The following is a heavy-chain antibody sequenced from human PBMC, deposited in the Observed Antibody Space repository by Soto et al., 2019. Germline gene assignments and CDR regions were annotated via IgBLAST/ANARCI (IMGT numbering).Heavy chain of an antibody. Sequence: QVQLVQSGAEVKKPGSSVKVSCKASGGTFSSYTISWVRQAPGQGLEWMGRIIPILGIANYAQKFQGRATITADKSTSTAYMELSSLRSEDTAVYYCARGRGCSSTSCYAYDYWGQGTLVTVSS. CDR3: ARGRGCSSTSCYAYDY. CDR1: GGTFSSYT. CDR2: IIPILGIA. D-gene: IGHD2-2*01. V-gene: IGHV1-69*02. J-gene: IGHJ4*02.